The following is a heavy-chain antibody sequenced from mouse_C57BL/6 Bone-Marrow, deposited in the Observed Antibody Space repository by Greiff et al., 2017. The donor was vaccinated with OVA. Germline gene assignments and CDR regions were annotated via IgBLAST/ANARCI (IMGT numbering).Heavy chain of an antibody. D-gene: IGHD2-3*01. CDR2: IYPGDGDT. CDR1: GYAFSSSW. Sequence: ESGPELVKPGASVKISCKASGYAFSSSWMNWVKQRPGKGLEWIGRIYPGDGDTNYNGKFKGKATLTADKSSSTAYMQLSSLTSEDSAVYFCASYEGYFDVWGTGTTVTVSS. J-gene: IGHJ1*03. CDR3: ASYEGYFDV. V-gene: IGHV1-82*01.